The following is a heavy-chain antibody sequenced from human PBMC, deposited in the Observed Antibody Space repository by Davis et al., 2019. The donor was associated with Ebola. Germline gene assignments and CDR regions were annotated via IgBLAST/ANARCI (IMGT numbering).Heavy chain of an antibody. Sequence: GESLKISCAASGFTSINYWMHWVRQAPGKGLEWVSRANSDGSTTGYGDSVKGRFTISRDNARNTLYLQMNSLRAEDTAVYDCSREVRGGFSPMDLWGTGTTVTVSS. CDR3: SREVRGGFSPMDL. J-gene: IGHJ6*04. CDR2: ANSDGSTT. D-gene: IGHD5-18*01. CDR1: GFTSINYW. V-gene: IGHV3-74*01.